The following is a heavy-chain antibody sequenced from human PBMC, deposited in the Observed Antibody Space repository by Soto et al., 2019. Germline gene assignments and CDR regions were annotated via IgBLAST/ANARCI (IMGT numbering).Heavy chain of an antibody. Sequence: GGSLRLSCAASGFTFSSYAMSWVRQAPGKGLEWVSAISGSGGSTYYADSVKGRFTISRDNSKNTLYLQMNSLRAEDTAVYYCAKDTAPAYYYDSSGHDYWGQGTLVTVSS. CDR1: GFTFSSYA. D-gene: IGHD3-22*01. J-gene: IGHJ4*02. CDR3: AKDTAPAYYYDSSGHDY. CDR2: ISGSGGST. V-gene: IGHV3-23*01.